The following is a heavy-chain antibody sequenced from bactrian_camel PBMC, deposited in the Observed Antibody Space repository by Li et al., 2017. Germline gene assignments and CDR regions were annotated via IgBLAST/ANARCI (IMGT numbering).Heavy chain of an antibody. V-gene: IGHV3S36*01. CDR2: IAIGGGKT. CDR1: GAEHETPC. Sequence: VQLVESGGGSVQAEGSLVLSCTVSGAEHETPCVAWFRQAPGKERLRIANIAIGGGKTYYHNSVKGRFTIAQDTTKNTVYLRMVDLQPEDTAMYYCATGASLLVGGLCYTDYRVFGHGTQVTVS. D-gene: IGHD2*01. J-gene: IGHJ4*01.